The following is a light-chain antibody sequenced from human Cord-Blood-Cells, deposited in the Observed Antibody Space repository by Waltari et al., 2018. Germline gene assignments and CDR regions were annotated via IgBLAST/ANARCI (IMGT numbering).Light chain of an antibody. Sequence: DIQMTQSPSSLSASVGDRVTITCRAIQSISSYLNWYQQKPGQAPNLLIYAASSLQSGVPSRFSGSGSGTDFTLTISSLQPEDFATYYCQQSYSTLRTFGGGTKVEIK. J-gene: IGKJ4*01. CDR2: AAS. V-gene: IGKV1-39*01. CDR3: QQSYSTLRT. CDR1: QSISSY.